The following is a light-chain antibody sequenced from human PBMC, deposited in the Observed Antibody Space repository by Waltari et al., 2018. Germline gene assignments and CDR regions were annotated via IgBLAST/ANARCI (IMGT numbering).Light chain of an antibody. CDR2: DVH. Sequence: QSALTQPASVSGSPGQSITISCTGTSDDVGGHNLVSWYQQSSGNAPKLIIYDVHKLPSGASSRFSASRSGNTASLTISGLQSEDEANYYCCSYAGTTSWVFGGGTKVTVL. CDR3: CSYAGTTSWV. CDR1: SDDVGGHNL. J-gene: IGLJ3*02. V-gene: IGLV2-23*02.